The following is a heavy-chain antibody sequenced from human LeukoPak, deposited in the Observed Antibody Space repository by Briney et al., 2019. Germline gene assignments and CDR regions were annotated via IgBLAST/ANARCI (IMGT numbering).Heavy chain of an antibody. J-gene: IGHJ4*02. CDR2: MNKVGSEK. D-gene: IGHD1-26*01. CDR1: GFIFSNYW. CDR3: ARDPVEWEQLLDY. V-gene: IGHV3-7*01. Sequence: GGSLRLSCAASGFIFSNYWMGWVRQAPGKRPEWVANMNKVGSEKYYADSVKGRFTISRDNARNSVYLQMNSLRVEDTAVYYCARDPVEWEQLLDYWGQGTLVTVSS.